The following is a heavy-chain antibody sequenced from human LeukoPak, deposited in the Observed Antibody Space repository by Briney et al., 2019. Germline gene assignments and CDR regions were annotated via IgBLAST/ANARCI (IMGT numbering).Heavy chain of an antibody. CDR3: ARDYGLPGRYDSSGYYYDY. D-gene: IGHD3-22*01. CDR2: IKQDGSEK. J-gene: IGHJ4*02. Sequence: GGSLRLSCAASGFTFSDYYMSWIRQAPGKGLEWVANIKQDGSEKYYVDSVKGRFTISRDNAKNSLYLQMNSLRAEDTAVYYCARDYGLPGRYDSSGYYYDYWGQGTLVTVSS. CDR1: GFTFSDYY. V-gene: IGHV3-7*01.